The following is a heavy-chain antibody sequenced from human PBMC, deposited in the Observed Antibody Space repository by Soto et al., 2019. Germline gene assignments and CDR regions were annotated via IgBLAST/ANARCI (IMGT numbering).Heavy chain of an antibody. CDR1: GYTFTHYG. Sequence: QVQLVQSGADVRKPGASVKVSCKASGYTFTHYGISWVRQAPGQGLAWMGWISAFNGNTKYVENFQDRVTMTTDTSTNTSYLELRSLRSDDTAMYYCARVYGSGSYIAFDIWGQGTMVTVSS. CDR2: ISAFNGNT. V-gene: IGHV1-18*01. D-gene: IGHD3-10*01. CDR3: ARVYGSGSYIAFDI. J-gene: IGHJ3*02.